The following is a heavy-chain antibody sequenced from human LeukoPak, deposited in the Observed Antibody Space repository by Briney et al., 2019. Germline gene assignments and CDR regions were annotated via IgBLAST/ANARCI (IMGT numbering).Heavy chain of an antibody. CDR2: INHSGST. Sequence: PSETLSLTCAVYGGSFSGYYWSWIRQPPGKGLEWIGEINHSGSTNYNPSLKSRVTISVDTSKNQFSLKLSSVTAADTAVYYCASFRFGWSRWFDPWGQGTLVTVSS. J-gene: IGHJ5*02. CDR1: GGSFSGYY. CDR3: ASFRFGWSRWFDP. V-gene: IGHV4-34*01. D-gene: IGHD3-10*01.